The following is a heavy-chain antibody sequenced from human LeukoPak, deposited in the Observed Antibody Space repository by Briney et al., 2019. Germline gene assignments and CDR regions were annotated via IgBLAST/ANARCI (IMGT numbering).Heavy chain of an antibody. CDR2: ISAYDGNT. J-gene: IGHJ6*04. CDR1: GYTFTSYG. V-gene: IGHV1-18*01. Sequence: ASVKVSCKASGYTFTSYGISWVRQAPGQGLEWMGWISAYDGNTNYAQKLLGRVTMTTDTSTSTAYMELRSLRSDDTAVYYCARGYCSSTSLTNYVMDVWGKGTTVTVSS. D-gene: IGHD2-2*01. CDR3: ARGYCSSTSLTNYVMDV.